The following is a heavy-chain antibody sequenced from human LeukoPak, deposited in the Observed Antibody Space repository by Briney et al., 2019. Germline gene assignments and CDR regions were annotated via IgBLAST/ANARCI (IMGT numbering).Heavy chain of an antibody. CDR3: ARDGAGGY. CDR2: IIPIFGTA. J-gene: IGHJ4*02. D-gene: IGHD3-10*01. CDR1: GGTFSSYA. Sequence: EASVKVSCTASGGTFSSYAISWVRQAPGQGLEWMGGIIPIFGTANYAQKFQGRVTITADESTSTAYMELSSLRSEDTAVYYCARDGAGGYWGQGTLVTVSS. V-gene: IGHV1-69*01.